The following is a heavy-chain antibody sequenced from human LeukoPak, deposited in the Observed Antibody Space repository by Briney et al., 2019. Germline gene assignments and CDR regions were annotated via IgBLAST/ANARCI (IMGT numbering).Heavy chain of an antibody. CDR2: INHSGST. CDR1: GGSFSGYY. Sequence: PSETLSLTCAVYGGSFSGYYWSWIRQPPGKGLEWIGEINHSGSTNYNPSLKSRVTISVDTSKNQFSLKLGSVTAADTAVYYCARVGYYYDSSGYTTDYWGQGTLVTVSS. CDR3: ARVGYYYDSSGYTTDY. V-gene: IGHV4-34*01. D-gene: IGHD3-22*01. J-gene: IGHJ4*02.